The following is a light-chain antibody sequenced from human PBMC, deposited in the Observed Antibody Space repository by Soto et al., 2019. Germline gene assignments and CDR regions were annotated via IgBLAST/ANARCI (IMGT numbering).Light chain of an antibody. Sequence: QSVLTQPPSASGTPGQRVTISCSGSSSNIGSNTVNWYQQLPGTAPKLLIYSNNQRPSGVPDRFSGAKSGTSASLAISGRQSEDEAEYYCAAWDDSLNGHVVFGGGTKVTVL. V-gene: IGLV1-44*01. CDR2: SNN. CDR1: SSNIGSNT. J-gene: IGLJ2*01. CDR3: AAWDDSLNGHVV.